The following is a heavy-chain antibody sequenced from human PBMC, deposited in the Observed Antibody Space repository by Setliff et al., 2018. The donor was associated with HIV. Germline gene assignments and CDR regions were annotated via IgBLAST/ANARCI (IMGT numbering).Heavy chain of an antibody. Sequence: NPSETLSLTCTVSGGSISSGGYYWSWIRQHPGKGLEWIGYIYYSGSTYYNPSLKSRVTMPVDTSKNQFSLKLSSVTAADTAVYYCARARGLLPYYYLDVWGKGTTVTVSS. J-gene: IGHJ6*03. CDR1: GGSISSGGYY. V-gene: IGHV4-31*03. D-gene: IGHD3-10*01. CDR3: ARARGLLPYYYLDV. CDR2: IYYSGST.